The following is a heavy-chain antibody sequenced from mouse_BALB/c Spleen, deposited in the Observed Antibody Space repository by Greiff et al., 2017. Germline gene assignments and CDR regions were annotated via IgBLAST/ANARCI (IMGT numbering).Heavy chain of an antibody. Sequence: VQLQQSGPSLVKPSQTLSLTCSVTGDSITSGYWNWIRKFPGNKLEYMGYISYSGSTYYNPSLKSRISITRDTSKNQYYLQLNSVTTEDTATYYCARWDYYGSSYGDYWGQGTTLTVSS. J-gene: IGHJ2*01. D-gene: IGHD1-1*01. CDR1: GDSITSGY. CDR3: ARWDYYGSSYGDY. V-gene: IGHV3-8*02. CDR2: ISYSGST.